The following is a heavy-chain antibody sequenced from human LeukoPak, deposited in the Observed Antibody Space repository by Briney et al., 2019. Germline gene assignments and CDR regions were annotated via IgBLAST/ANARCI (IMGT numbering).Heavy chain of an antibody. D-gene: IGHD3-10*01. J-gene: IGHJ5*02. CDR2: IYYSGST. V-gene: IGHV4-39*07. CDR1: GGSISSSSYY. CDR3: ARVGGWVRGVIYRFDP. Sequence: PSETLSLTCTVSGGSISSSSYYWGWIRQPPGKGLEWIGSIYYSGSTYYNPSLKSRVTTSVDTSKNQFSLKLSSVTAADTAVYYCARVGGWVRGVIYRFDPWGQGTLVTVSS.